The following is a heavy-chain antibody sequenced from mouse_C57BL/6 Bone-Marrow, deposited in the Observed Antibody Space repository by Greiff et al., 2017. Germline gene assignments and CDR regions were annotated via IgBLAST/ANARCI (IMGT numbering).Heavy chain of an antibody. J-gene: IGHJ4*01. CDR3: ARSRWLPLYYYAMDY. CDR2: INPNYGTT. V-gene: IGHV1-39*01. Sequence: HVKQSGPELVKPGASVKISCKASGYSFTDYNMNWVKQSNGKSLEWIGVINPNYGTTSYNQKFKGKATLTVDQSSSTAYMQLNSLTSEDSAVYYCARSRWLPLYYYAMDYWGQGTSVTVSS. D-gene: IGHD2-3*01. CDR1: GYSFTDYN.